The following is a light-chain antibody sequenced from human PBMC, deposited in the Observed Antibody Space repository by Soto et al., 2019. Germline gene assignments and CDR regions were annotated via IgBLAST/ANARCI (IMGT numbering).Light chain of an antibody. CDR2: SAS. V-gene: IGKV1-27*01. Sequence: DFQMTQSPSYLSASIGDRVTVSCRASQDISDHVAWYQQKPGKPPKLLIYSASTLYSGVPSRFCGSGSGTNFTLTIGSVQPEDFATYYCQKLASSPWTFGQGTKVDIK. J-gene: IGKJ1*01. CDR3: QKLASSPWT. CDR1: QDISDH.